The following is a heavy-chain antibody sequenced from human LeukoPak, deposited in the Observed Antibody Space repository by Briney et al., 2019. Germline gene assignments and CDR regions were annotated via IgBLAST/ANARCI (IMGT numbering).Heavy chain of an antibody. Sequence: GGSLGLSCAASGFTFSSAWMSWVRQGPGKGLEWVGRMKSKTEAGTTDYAAPVKGRFTISRDDSRNTLYLQMNSLKTEDTAVYYCTTDGDYGDGLRGDYWGPGTLVTVSS. CDR1: GFTFSSAW. CDR2: MKSKTEAGTT. J-gene: IGHJ4*02. D-gene: IGHD4-17*01. V-gene: IGHV3-15*01. CDR3: TTDGDYGDGLRGDY.